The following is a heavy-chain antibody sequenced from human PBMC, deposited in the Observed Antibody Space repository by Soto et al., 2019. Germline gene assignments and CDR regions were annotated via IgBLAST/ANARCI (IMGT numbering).Heavy chain of an antibody. Sequence: EVQLLESGGGLVQPGGSLRLSCAASGFTFSSYAMSWVRQAPGKGLEWVSAISGSGGSTYYADSVKGRFTISRDNSKNRLYLQMNSLRAEDTAVYYCAKRYCSSTSCYTLYYYYGMDVWGQGTTVTVSS. CDR2: ISGSGGST. CDR1: GFTFSSYA. J-gene: IGHJ6*02. D-gene: IGHD2-2*02. V-gene: IGHV3-23*01. CDR3: AKRYCSSTSCYTLYYYYGMDV.